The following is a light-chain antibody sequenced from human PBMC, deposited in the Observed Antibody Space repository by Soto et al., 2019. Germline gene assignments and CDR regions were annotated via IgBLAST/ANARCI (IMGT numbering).Light chain of an antibody. Sequence: EIVLTQSPGTLSLSPGERATLSCRASQIVSSTYLAWFQQKAGQAPRLLIYGASTRATAIPARFSGSGSGTEFTLTINSLQSEDFAVYYCQQYNKWPTFGQGTRLEIK. V-gene: IGKV3-15*01. J-gene: IGKJ5*01. CDR3: QQYNKWPT. CDR2: GAS. CDR1: QIVSSTY.